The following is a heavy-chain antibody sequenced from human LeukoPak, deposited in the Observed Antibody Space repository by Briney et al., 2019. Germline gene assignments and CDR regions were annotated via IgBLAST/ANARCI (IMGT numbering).Heavy chain of an antibody. Sequence: PSETLSLTCTVSGGSISSSSYYWGWIRQPPGKGLEWIGSIYYSGSTYYNPSLKSRVTTSVGTSKNQFSLKLSSVTAADTAVYYCARRGDQNRRLLWFGDRGNWFDPWGQGTLVTVSS. CDR2: IYYSGST. CDR3: ARRGDQNRRLLWFGDRGNWFDP. CDR1: GGSISSSSYY. J-gene: IGHJ5*02. V-gene: IGHV4-39*07. D-gene: IGHD3-10*01.